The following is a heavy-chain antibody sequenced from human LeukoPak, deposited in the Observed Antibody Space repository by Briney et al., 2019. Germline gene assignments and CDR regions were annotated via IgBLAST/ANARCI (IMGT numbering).Heavy chain of an antibody. Sequence: SEPLSLPFRVAGGSVNSYFWIWIRQPAGPGVEWIGRFYSSGTTNYNPSLKSRVTMSVDTSKNQFSRKLNSVTAADTAVYYCARGPRSGHHDDWGEGVLVSVSS. V-gene: IGHV4-4*07. CDR3: ARGPRSGHHDD. D-gene: IGHD6-19*01. CDR2: FYSSGTT. CDR1: GGSVNSYF. J-gene: IGHJ4*02.